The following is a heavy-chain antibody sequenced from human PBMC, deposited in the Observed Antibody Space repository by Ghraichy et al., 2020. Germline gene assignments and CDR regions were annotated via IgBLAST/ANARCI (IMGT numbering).Heavy chain of an antibody. J-gene: IGHJ3*02. D-gene: IGHD3-22*01. CDR1: GFTFSSYS. CDR2: ISSSSSYI. Sequence: GGSLRLSCAASGFTFSSYSMNWVRQAPGKGLEWVSSISSSSSYIYYADSVKGRFTISRDNAKNSLYLQMNSLRAEDTAVYYCARGLLHPQDDAFDIWGQGTMVTVSS. CDR3: ARGLLHPQDDAFDI. V-gene: IGHV3-21*01.